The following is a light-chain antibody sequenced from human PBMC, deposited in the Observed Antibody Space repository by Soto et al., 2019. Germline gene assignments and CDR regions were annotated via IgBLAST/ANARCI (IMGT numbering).Light chain of an antibody. J-gene: IGKJ5*01. Sequence: EIVLTQSPATLSLSPGERATLSCRASQSISFYLTWYQHKPGQVPWLPIYDASSRATGIPARFSGSGYGTGFPLSSCSLEAEDFAVYSCQQGSNWPTFGQGTRLEI. CDR3: QQGSNWPT. CDR1: QSISFY. CDR2: DAS. V-gene: IGKV3-11*01.